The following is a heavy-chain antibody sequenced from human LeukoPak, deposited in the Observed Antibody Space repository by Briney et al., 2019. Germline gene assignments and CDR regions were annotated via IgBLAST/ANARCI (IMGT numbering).Heavy chain of an antibody. D-gene: IGHD2-21*02. Sequence: GESLKISCQGSGYSFTSYWIGWVRQMPGKGLEWMGIIYPGDSDTRYSPSFQGQVTISADKSISTAYLQWSSLKASDTAMYYCARPVGEYCGGDCYFDYYGMDVWGQGTTVTVSS. CDR2: IYPGDSDT. CDR1: GYSFTSYW. V-gene: IGHV5-51*01. J-gene: IGHJ6*02. CDR3: ARPVGEYCGGDCYFDYYGMDV.